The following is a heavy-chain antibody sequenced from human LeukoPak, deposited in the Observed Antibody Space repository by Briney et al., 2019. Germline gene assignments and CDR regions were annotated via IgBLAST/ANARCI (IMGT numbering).Heavy chain of an antibody. CDR3: ARSHPDAFDI. CDR2: ISGSSSYI. CDR1: GFTFSSYS. V-gene: IGHV3-21*01. Sequence: GGSLRLSCAASGFTFSSYSMNWVRQAPGKGLGWVSSISGSSSYIYYADSVKGRFTISRDNAKNSLYLQMNSLRAEDTAVYYCARSHPDAFDIWGQGTMVTVSS. J-gene: IGHJ3*02.